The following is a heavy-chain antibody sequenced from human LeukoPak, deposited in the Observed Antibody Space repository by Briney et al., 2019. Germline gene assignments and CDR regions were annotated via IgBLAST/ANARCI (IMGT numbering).Heavy chain of an antibody. D-gene: IGHD1-7*01. Sequence: SETLSLTCTVSGGSITIDYWSWIRQPAGKGLEWIGRLHNSRTTKYNSSLESRVTMSLDTSKNQFSLKVTSVTAADTAVYYCARDRSRTFDYWGQGILVTVSP. CDR1: GGSITIDY. V-gene: IGHV4-4*07. CDR2: LHNSRTT. J-gene: IGHJ4*02. CDR3: ARDRSRTFDY.